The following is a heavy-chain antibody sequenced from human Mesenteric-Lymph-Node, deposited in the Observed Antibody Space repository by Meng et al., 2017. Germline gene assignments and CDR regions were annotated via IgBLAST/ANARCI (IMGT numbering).Heavy chain of an antibody. CDR2: INHSGST. J-gene: IGHJ6*02. V-gene: IGHV4-34*01. D-gene: IGHD3-3*01. CDR1: GGSFSGYY. Sequence: SETLSPTCAVYGGSFSGYYWSWIRQPPGKGREWIGEINHSGSTNYNPSLKSRVTISVDTSKNQFSLKLSSVTAADTAVYYCARIPRITIFGVVTQILYYYGMDVWGQGTTVTVSS. CDR3: ARIPRITIFGVVTQILYYYGMDV.